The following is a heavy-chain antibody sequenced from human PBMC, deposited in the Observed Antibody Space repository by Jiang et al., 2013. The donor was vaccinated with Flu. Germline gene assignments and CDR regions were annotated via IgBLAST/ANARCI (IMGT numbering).Heavy chain of an antibody. CDR3: ARPHYVSNYDSSGYLGHDAFNI. J-gene: IGHJ3*02. CDR2: IYYSGST. D-gene: IGHD3-22*01. Sequence: GLVKPSETLSLTCTVSGGSIRSSSYYWGWIRQPPGKGLEWIGSIYYSGSTYYNPSLESRVTISLDTSKNHFSLKLSSVTAADTAVYYCARPHYVSNYDSSGYLGHDAFNIWGQGTMVTVSS. CDR1: GGSIRSSSYY. V-gene: IGHV4-39*02.